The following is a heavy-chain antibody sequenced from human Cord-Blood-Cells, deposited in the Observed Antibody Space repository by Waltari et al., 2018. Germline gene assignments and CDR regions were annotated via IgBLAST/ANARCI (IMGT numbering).Heavy chain of an antibody. CDR3: ARGYSSSYYYYGMDV. CDR2: INPNSGGT. J-gene: IGHJ6*02. D-gene: IGHD6-6*01. Sequence: QVQLVQSGAEVKKPGASVKVSCKASGYTFTGYYMHWVRQAPGQGLEWMGWINPNSGGTNYAQKFQGRVTMTRDTSISTAYRELSRLRSDDTAVYYCARGYSSSYYYYGMDVWGQGTTVTVPS. CDR1: GYTFTGYY. V-gene: IGHV1-2*02.